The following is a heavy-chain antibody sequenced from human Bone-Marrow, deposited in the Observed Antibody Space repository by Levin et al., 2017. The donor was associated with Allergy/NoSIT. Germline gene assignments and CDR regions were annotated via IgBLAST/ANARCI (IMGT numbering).Heavy chain of an antibody. J-gene: IGHJ4*02. D-gene: IGHD1-1*01. CDR3: THRLPSRGYTCVV. V-gene: IGHV3-23*01. CDR1: ESTANSYA. Sequence: PGGSLRLSCVASESTANSYAMAWVRQSPEKGLEWVSAITGGGETTNYSDSLKGRFTIARDNSTDTLHLQMNSLRPEDTAVYYCTHRLPSRGYTCVVGGQGTLLTVPS. CDR2: ITGGGETT.